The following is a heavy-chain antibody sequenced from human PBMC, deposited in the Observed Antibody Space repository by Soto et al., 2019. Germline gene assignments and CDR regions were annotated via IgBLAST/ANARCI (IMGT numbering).Heavy chain of an antibody. D-gene: IGHD2-21*02. CDR3: ARRDDFPDS. Sequence: QVQLQESGPGLVKPSQTLSLTCTVSGGSISSGDYYWSWIRQPPGKSLEWIGYIYYSGSTYYNPSPKRRITISVDKSQNQFSLKLSSVTAADTAGEYCARRDDFPDSWGQGTLVTVSS. CDR1: GGSISSGDYY. V-gene: IGHV4-30-4*01. CDR2: IYYSGST. J-gene: IGHJ5*01.